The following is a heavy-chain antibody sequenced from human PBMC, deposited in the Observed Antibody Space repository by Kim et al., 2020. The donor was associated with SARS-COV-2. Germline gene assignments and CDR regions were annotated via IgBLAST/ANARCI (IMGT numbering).Heavy chain of an antibody. CDR1: GFTFSSYA. D-gene: IGHD1-26*01. V-gene: IGHV3-30*04. CDR2: ISYDGSNK. Sequence: GGSLRLSCAASGFTFSSYAMHWVRQAPGKGLEWVAVISYDGSNKYYADSVKGRFTISRDNSKNTLYLQMNSLRAEDTAVYYCATPLYSGSYWGPFGYWGLGTLVTVSS. CDR3: ATPLYSGSYWGPFGY. J-gene: IGHJ4*02.